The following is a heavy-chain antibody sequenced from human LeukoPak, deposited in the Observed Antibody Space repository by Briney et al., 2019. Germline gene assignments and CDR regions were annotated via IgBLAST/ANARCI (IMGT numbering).Heavy chain of an antibody. CDR1: GFTFSSYS. Sequence: GGSLRLSCAASGFTFSSYSMNWVRQAPGKGLEWVSGISWNSGSIGYADSVKGRFTISRDNAKNSLYLQMNSLRAEDTALYYCAKDRAPYYYGSGSYVDYWGQGTLVTVSS. CDR3: AKDRAPYYYGSGSYVDY. V-gene: IGHV3-9*01. CDR2: ISWNSGSI. D-gene: IGHD3-10*01. J-gene: IGHJ4*02.